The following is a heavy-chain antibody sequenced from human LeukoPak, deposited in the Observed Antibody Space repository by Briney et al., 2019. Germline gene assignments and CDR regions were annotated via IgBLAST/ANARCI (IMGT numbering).Heavy chain of an antibody. D-gene: IGHD3-10*01. Sequence: PSETLFLTCTVSGGSISSYYWSWIRQPPGKGLEWIGYIYYSGSTNYNPSLKSRVTISVDTSKNQFSLKLSSVTAADTAVYYCASGSVLLRYWGQGTLVTVSS. CDR3: ASGSVLLRY. CDR2: IYYSGST. CDR1: GGSISSYY. V-gene: IGHV4-59*08. J-gene: IGHJ4*02.